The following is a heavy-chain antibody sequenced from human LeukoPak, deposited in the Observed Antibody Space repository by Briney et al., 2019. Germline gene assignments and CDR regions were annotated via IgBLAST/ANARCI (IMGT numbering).Heavy chain of an antibody. CDR3: ARLAAARGVGLDY. V-gene: IGHV3-66*04. CDR2: IYSGGST. D-gene: IGHD6-13*01. Sequence: PGGSLRLSCAASGFTVSSNYMSWVRQAPGKGLEWVSVIYSGGSTYYADSVKGRFTISRDNSKNTLYLQMNSLRAEDTAVYYCARLAAARGVGLDYWGQGTLVTVSS. J-gene: IGHJ4*02. CDR1: GFTVSSNY.